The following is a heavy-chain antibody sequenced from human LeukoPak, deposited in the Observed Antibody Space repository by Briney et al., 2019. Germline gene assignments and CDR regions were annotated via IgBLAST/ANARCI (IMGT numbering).Heavy chain of an antibody. CDR1: GGTFSSYA. CDR2: IMPIFGTA. J-gene: IGHJ4*02. V-gene: IGHV1-69*05. CDR3: ATWGTGTTRDY. D-gene: IGHD1-1*01. Sequence: SVKVSCKASGGTFSSYAISWVRQAPGQGLEWMGGIMPIFGTANYAQKFQGRVTITTDESTSTAYMELSSLRSEDTAVYYCATWGTGTTRDYWGQGTLVTVSS.